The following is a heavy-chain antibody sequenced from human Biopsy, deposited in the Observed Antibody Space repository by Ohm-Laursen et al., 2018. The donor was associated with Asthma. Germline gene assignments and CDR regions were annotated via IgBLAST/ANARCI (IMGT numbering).Heavy chain of an antibody. Sequence: SLRLSCTASGFSFSNFVIHWVRQAPGKGLEWVGVISKDASTQDYADSVKGRFTMARDNSKNTLDLQMNSLREEDTAVHYCVRDGTDDAFDIWGQGTVVSVSS. V-gene: IGHV3-30*03. CDR3: VRDGTDDAFDI. J-gene: IGHJ3*02. CDR1: GFSFSNFV. CDR2: ISKDASTQ. D-gene: IGHD1-1*01.